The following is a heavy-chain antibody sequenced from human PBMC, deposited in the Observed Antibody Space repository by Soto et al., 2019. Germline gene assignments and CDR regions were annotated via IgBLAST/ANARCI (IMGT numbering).Heavy chain of an antibody. D-gene: IGHD6-19*01. CDR1: GYTFTGYA. CDR2: INAGNGNT. CDR3: ARAVAVAADFDY. J-gene: IGHJ4*02. V-gene: IGHV1-3*05. Sequence: QVQLVQSGAEEKKPGASVKVSCKASGYTFTGYAMHWVRHAPGQRLEWMGWINAGNGNTKYSQKFQGRVTITRDPSASTAYMELSSLRSEDTAVYYCARAVAVAADFDYWGQGTLVTVSS.